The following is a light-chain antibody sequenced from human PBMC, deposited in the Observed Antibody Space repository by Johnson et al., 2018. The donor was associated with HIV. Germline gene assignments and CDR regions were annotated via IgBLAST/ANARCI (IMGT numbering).Light chain of an antibody. CDR2: KNN. V-gene: IGLV1-51*02. J-gene: IGLJ1*01. CDR3: GTWDSSLSAGGD. CDR1: SSNIGNNY. Sequence: QSVLTQPPSVSAAPGQKVTISCSGSSSNIGNNYVSWYQQLPGTAPKLLIYKNNKRPSGIPDRFSGSKSGTSATLGITGLQTGDEADYYCGTWDSSLSAGGDFGTGTKVTVL.